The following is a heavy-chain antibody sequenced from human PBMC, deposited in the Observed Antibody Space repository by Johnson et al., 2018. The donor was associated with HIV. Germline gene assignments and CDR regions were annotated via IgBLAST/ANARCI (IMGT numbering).Heavy chain of an antibody. CDR2: IYSGGNT. V-gene: IGHV3-66*01. CDR3: ASEAFDS. Sequence: VQLVESGGGLVQPGGSLRLSCAASGFTVSSNYMSWVRQAPGKGLEWVSVIYSGGNTGYADSVKGRFTISRDNAKNSLYLQMNSLRAEDTAVYYCASEAFDSWGQGTMVTVSS. CDR1: GFTVSSNY. J-gene: IGHJ3*02.